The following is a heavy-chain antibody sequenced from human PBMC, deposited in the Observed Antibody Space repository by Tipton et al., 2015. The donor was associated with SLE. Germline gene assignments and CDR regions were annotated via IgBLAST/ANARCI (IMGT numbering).Heavy chain of an antibody. CDR3: ARGVGWSRGSSTHYGMDV. Sequence: TLSLTCAVYGGSFSGYYWSWIRQPPGKGLEWIGEINHSGSTNYNPSLKSRVTISVDTSKNQFSLKLSSVTAADTAVYYCARGVGWSRGSSTHYGMDVWGQGTTVTVSS. CDR1: GGSFSGYY. CDR2: INHSGST. J-gene: IGHJ6*02. V-gene: IGHV4-34*01. D-gene: IGHD2-2*01.